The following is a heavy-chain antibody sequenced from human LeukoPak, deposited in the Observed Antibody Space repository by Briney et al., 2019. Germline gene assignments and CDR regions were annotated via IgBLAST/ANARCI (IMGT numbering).Heavy chain of an antibody. V-gene: IGHV4-59*01. Sequence: SETLSLTCAVSGASISNYYWSWIRQPPGKGLEWIGYIYYTGRTNFNPSLKSRVTMSVDTSKNQLSLKLSSVTAADTAVYYCARDIGSGPVDVWGQGTTVTVSS. CDR2: IYYTGRT. CDR1: GASISNYY. J-gene: IGHJ6*02. D-gene: IGHD3-10*01. CDR3: ARDIGSGPVDV.